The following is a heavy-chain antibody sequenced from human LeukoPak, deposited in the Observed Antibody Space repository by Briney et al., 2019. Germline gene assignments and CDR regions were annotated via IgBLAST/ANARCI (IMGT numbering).Heavy chain of an antibody. CDR3: AKDQRFDP. J-gene: IGHJ5*02. CDR2: ISGRGGTT. Sequence: PGGSLRLSCAASGFAFSSYAMSWFRQAPGKGLEWVPAISGRGGTTYYADSVRGQFTISRDNSKNTLYLQMNSLRAEDTAVYYCAKDQRFDPWGQGTLVTVSS. CDR1: GFAFSSYA. V-gene: IGHV3-23*01.